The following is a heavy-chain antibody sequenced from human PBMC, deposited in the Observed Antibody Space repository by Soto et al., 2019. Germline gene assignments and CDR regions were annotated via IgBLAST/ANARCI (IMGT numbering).Heavy chain of an antibody. CDR2: ISYDGSIK. J-gene: IGHJ6*02. CDR3: ARRYYDSSGYHSGYYYGMDV. D-gene: IGHD3-22*01. CDR1: GFTFSSYG. V-gene: IGHV3-30*03. Sequence: GGSLRLSCAASGFTFSSYGMHWVRQAPGKGLEWVAIISYDGSIKYYADSVKGRFTISRDNSKNTLYLQMSSLRIEDTAVYYCARRYYDSSGYHSGYYYGMDVWGQGTTVTVSS.